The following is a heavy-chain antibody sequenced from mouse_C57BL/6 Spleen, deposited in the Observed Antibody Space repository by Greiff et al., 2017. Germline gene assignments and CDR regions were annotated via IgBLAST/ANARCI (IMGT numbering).Heavy chain of an antibody. CDR2: FYPGSGSI. CDR1: GYTFTEYT. Sequence: VQLQESGAELVKPGASVKLSCKASGYTFTEYTIHWVKQRSGQGLEWIGWFYPGSGSIKYNEKFKDKATLTADNSSSTVYMELSRLTSEDSAVYFCARHEEGGYDYDGFDYWGQGTTLTVSS. CDR3: ARHEEGGYDYDGFDY. V-gene: IGHV1-62-2*01. D-gene: IGHD2-4*01. J-gene: IGHJ2*01.